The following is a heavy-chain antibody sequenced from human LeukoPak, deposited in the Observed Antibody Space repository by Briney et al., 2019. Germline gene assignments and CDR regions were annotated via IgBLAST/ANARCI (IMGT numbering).Heavy chain of an antibody. V-gene: IGHV3-23*01. CDR2: ITAGSDAT. CDR3: AKDLNY. CDR1: GFNFNTNA. J-gene: IGHJ4*02. Sequence: GGSLRLSCTASGFNFNTNAMTWVRQAPGKGLECVSAITAGSDATYYADSVKGRFTISRDNSKNALYLQMNSLRAEDTAVYYCAKDLNYWGQGTLVTVSS.